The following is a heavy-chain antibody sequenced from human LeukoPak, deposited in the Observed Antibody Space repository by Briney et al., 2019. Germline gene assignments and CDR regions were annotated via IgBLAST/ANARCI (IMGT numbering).Heavy chain of an antibody. J-gene: IGHJ6*02. CDR3: ARGAGTGYDYYYGMDV. CDR1: GFIFSGYY. Sequence: ASVKVSCKASGFIFSGYYLHWLRHVPGRGLEWMGWINPKTGRTDYAEKLQGRVVMTRDTSVNTVFLELSGLTSDDTAIYFCARGAGTGYDYYYGMDVWGQGTAVTVPS. D-gene: IGHD1-26*01. V-gene: IGHV1-2*02. CDR2: INPKTGRT.